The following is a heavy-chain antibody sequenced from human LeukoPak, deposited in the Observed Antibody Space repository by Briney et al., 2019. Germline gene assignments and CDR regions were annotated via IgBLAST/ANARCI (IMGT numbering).Heavy chain of an antibody. CDR2: IYYSGST. CDR1: GGSISSGGYY. J-gene: IGHJ4*02. CDR3: ARGIPRYDSYYFDY. V-gene: IGHV4-30-2*03. Sequence: SSQTLSLTCTVSGGSISSGGYYWSWIRQHPGKGLEWIGSIYYSGSTYYNPSLKSRVTISVDTSKNQFSLKLSSVTAADTAVYYCARGIPRYDSYYFDYWGQGTLVTVSS. D-gene: IGHD3-3*01.